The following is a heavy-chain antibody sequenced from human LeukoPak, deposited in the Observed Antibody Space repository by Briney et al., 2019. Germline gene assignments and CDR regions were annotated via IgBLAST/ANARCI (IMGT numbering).Heavy chain of an antibody. CDR3: ARAAGVTMVRGAFDP. V-gene: IGHV1-3*01. CDR2: INAGNGNT. J-gene: IGHJ5*02. Sequence: GASVKVSCKASGYTFTSYAMHWVRQAPGQRLEWMGWINAGNGNTKYSQKFQGRVTITRDTSASTAYMELSSLRSEDTAVYYCARAAGVTMVRGAFDPWGQGTLVTVSS. CDR1: GYTFTSYA. D-gene: IGHD3-10*01.